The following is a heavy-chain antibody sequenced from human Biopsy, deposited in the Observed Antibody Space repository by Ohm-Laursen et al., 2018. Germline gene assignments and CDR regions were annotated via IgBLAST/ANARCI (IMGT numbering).Heavy chain of an antibody. V-gene: IGHV4-4*07. CDR2: LFTSGTT. CDR3: VRGGSGSFPFDY. CDR1: GGSINSYY. D-gene: IGHD3-10*01. Sequence: GTLSLTCTVSGGSINSYYWSWMRQPAGKGLEWIGRLFTSGTTNYSPSLNNRVTMSVDTSKNQFSLRLTSVTAADTAVYCCVRGGSGSFPFDYWGPGTLVTVSS. J-gene: IGHJ4*02.